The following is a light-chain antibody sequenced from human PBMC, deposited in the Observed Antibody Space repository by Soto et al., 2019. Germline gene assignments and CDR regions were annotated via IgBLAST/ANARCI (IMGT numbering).Light chain of an antibody. CDR1: QNVNNW. V-gene: IGKV1-5*01. Sequence: DIQMTQFPSALSASVGDRVTITCRASQNVNNWLAWYQHKPGKAPQLLIYGASVLETGVPSRFSGSGSGTEFTLAISGLQSDDFATYYCQQYNTYWTFGPGTKVEVK. J-gene: IGKJ1*01. CDR2: GAS. CDR3: QQYNTYWT.